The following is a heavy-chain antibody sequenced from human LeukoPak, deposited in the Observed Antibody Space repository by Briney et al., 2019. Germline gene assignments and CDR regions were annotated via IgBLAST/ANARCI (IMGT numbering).Heavy chain of an antibody. D-gene: IGHD2-15*01. Sequence: PGGSLRLSCAASGFTFSSYGMHWIRQPPGKGLEWIGEINHSGSTNYNPSLKSRVTISVDTSKNQFSLKLSSVTAAVTAVYYCARGGWLTWPWGQGTLVTVSS. CDR1: GFTFSSYG. CDR2: INHSGST. J-gene: IGHJ4*02. V-gene: IGHV4-34*01. CDR3: ARGGWLTWP.